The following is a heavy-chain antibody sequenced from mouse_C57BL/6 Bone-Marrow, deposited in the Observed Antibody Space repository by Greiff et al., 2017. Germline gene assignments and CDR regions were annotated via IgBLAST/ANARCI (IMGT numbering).Heavy chain of an antibody. Sequence: QVQLQQSGAELARPGASVKMSCKASGYTFTSYTMHWVKQRPGPGLEWIGYINPSSGYTKYNQKFKDKATLTADKSSSTAYMQLSSLASEDSAVYYCALKANYGDYWGQGTTLTVSS. D-gene: IGHD1-3*01. J-gene: IGHJ2*01. CDR3: ALKANYGDY. CDR2: INPSSGYT. CDR1: GYTFTSYT. V-gene: IGHV1-4*01.